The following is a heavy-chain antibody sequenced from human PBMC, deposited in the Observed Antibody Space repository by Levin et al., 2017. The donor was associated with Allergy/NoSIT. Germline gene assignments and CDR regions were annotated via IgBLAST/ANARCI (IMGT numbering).Heavy chain of an antibody. CDR3: ARYYDDLWSGYHT. CDR2: IYSGGST. D-gene: IGHD3-3*01. Sequence: PGGSLRLSCAASGFTVSSNYMSWVRQAPGKGLEWVSVIYSGGSTYYADSVKGRFTISRDNSKNMLYLQMNSLRAEDTAVYYCARYYDDLWSGYHTWGQGTLVTVSS. CDR1: GFTVSSNY. V-gene: IGHV3-53*01. J-gene: IGHJ5*02.